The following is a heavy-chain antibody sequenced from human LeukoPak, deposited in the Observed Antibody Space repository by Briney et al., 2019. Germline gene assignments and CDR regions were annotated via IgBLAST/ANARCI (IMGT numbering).Heavy chain of an antibody. V-gene: IGHV4-34*01. D-gene: IGHD6-13*01. CDR2: INHSGST. CDR1: GGSFSGYY. Sequence: SETLSLTCAVYGGSFSGYYWSWIRQPPGKGLEWIGEINHSGSTNYNPSLKSRVTISVDTSKNQFSLKLSSVTAADTAVYYCARVGFGYSSSWSAYWGQGTLVTVSS. J-gene: IGHJ4*02. CDR3: ARVGFGYSSSWSAY.